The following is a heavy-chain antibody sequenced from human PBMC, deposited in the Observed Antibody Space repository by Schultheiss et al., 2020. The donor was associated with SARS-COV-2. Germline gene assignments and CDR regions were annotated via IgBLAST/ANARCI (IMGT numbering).Heavy chain of an antibody. D-gene: IGHD6-13*01. CDR2: ISSSSSYI. V-gene: IGHV3-21*01. J-gene: IGHJ6*02. Sequence: GESLKISCAASGFTFSSYSMNWVRQAPGKGLEWVSSISSSSSYIYYADSVKGRFTISRDNAKNSLYLQMNSLRAEDTAVYYCARDRALGYSSSWYNHLGEYYYYGMDVWGQGTTVTVSS. CDR1: GFTFSSYS. CDR3: ARDRALGYSSSWYNHLGEYYYYGMDV.